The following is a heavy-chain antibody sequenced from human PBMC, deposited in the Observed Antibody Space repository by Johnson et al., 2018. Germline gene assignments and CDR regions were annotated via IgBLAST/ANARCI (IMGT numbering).Heavy chain of an antibody. CDR3: ARAGSYGDYYMDV. Sequence: QVQLVQSGAEVKKXGASVKVXCKASGYTFTSHDINWVRQATGQGLEWMGWMNLNSGKTGYTQKFQGRVTMTRNTSKSTAYMELSSLRSEDTGVYYCARAGSYGDYYMDVWGKGTTVTVSS. V-gene: IGHV1-8*01. CDR1: GYTFTSHD. J-gene: IGHJ6*03. CDR2: MNLNSGKT. D-gene: IGHD4-17*01.